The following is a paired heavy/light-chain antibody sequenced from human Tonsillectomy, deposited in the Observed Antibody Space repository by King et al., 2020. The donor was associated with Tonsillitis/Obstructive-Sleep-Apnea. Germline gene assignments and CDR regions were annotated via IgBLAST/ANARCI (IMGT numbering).Light chain of an antibody. Sequence: EIVMTQSPATLSVSPGERATLSCRASQSVYSNLAWYQQKPGQAPRLLIYGASTRATGIPARFSGSGSGTEFTLTISSLQSEDFAVYYCQQSNNWPPYTFGQGTKLEIK. CDR3: QQSNNWPPYT. J-gene: IGKJ2*01. V-gene: IGKV3-15*01. CDR2: GAS. CDR1: QSVYSN.
Heavy chain of an antibody. V-gene: IGHV1-2*06. Sequence: QVHLVQSGAEVKKPGASVKVSCKASGYTFTVYFIHWVRQAPGQGLEWMGRINPNGGGTNYAEKFQGRVTMTRDPSISTAYMELSRLGSDDTAVYYCARDYGYPHLGDFDLWGRGTPVTVSS. J-gene: IGHJ2*01. CDR2: INPNGGGT. CDR1: GYTFTVYF. CDR3: ARDYGYPHLGDFDL. D-gene: IGHD3-10*01.